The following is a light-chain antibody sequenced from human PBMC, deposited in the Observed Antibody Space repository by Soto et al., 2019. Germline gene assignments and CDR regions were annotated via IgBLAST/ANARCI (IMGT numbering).Light chain of an antibody. CDR3: QQYNEWSPWT. V-gene: IGKV3-15*01. CDR2: CAS. CDR1: QSIXSN. Sequence: IVMTQCPCTLSLSPGESATLSCRASQSIXSNLVWYKQKPGQAPRILTXCASTRATGILARFIGSGSGREFTLTISSLQSEDFAFSYCQQYNEWSPWTFGQGTKVDIK. J-gene: IGKJ1*01.